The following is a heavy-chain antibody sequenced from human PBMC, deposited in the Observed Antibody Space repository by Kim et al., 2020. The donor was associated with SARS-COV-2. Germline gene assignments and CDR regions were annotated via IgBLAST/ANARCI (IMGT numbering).Heavy chain of an antibody. J-gene: IGHJ4*02. CDR1: GYTFTKYA. V-gene: IGHV1-3*01. D-gene: IGHD5-18*01. CDR2: VKPDNGVT. Sequence: ASVKVSCKASGYTFTKYAIHWVRQAPGQGLEWMGWVKPDNGVTQVSQKFQGRVTFDSDTSASTAYMVLSSLTSGDTALYYCASDGDGYGLGYYFDYWGQG. CDR3: ASDGDGYGLGYYFDY.